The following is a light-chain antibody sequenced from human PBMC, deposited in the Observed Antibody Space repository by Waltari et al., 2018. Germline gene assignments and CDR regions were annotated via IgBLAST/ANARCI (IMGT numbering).Light chain of an antibody. CDR1: QSVSSY. Sequence: EIVMTQSPATLPVSPGERATLSCRTSQSVSSYLAWYQQKPGQAPRLLIYGASTRATGIPARFSGSGSGTEFTLTISSMQSEDFAVYYCQQYNNWPLTFGGGTKVEIK. V-gene: IGKV3-15*01. J-gene: IGKJ4*01. CDR2: GAS. CDR3: QQYNNWPLT.